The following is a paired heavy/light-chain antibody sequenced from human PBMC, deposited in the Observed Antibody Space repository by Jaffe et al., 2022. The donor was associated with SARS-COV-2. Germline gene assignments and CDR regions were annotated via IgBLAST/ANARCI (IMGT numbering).Heavy chain of an antibody. D-gene: IGHD3-22*01. Sequence: EVRLVESGGGLIQPGGSLRLSCAASGFIVSGNYMSWVRQAPGKGLEWVSVIYSGGSTYYADSVKGRFTISRDNSKNTVDLQMNSLRAEDTAVYYCARDFDSSGYHSYYHYGLDVWGQGTTVTVSS. CDR2: IYSGGST. V-gene: IGHV3-53*01. CDR1: GFIVSGNY. CDR3: ARDFDSSGYHSYYHYGLDV. J-gene: IGHJ6*02.
Light chain of an antibody. CDR1: SSNIGNNF. CDR3: GTWDTRLSAGV. J-gene: IGLJ2*01. Sequence: QSMLTQPPSVSAAPGQKVTISCSGRSSNIGNNFVSWYQHLPGTAPKLLIYENNRRPSGIPDRFSGSKSGTSATLGITGLQTGDEADYYCGTWDTRLSAGVFGGGTKLTVL. V-gene: IGLV1-51*02. CDR2: ENN.